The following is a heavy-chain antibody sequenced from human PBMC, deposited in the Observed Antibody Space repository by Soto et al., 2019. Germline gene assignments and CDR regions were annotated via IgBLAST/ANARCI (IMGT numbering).Heavy chain of an antibody. Sequence: PSETLSLTCTVSGGSISSYYWSWIRQPPGKGLEWIGYIYYSGSTNYNPSLKSRVTISVDTSKNQFSLKLSSVTAADTAVYYCARVLYSGYDLTRILDYYYYMDVWGKGTTVTVSS. V-gene: IGHV4-59*01. CDR3: ARVLYSGYDLTRILDYYYYMDV. J-gene: IGHJ6*03. CDR1: GGSISSYY. D-gene: IGHD5-12*01. CDR2: IYYSGST.